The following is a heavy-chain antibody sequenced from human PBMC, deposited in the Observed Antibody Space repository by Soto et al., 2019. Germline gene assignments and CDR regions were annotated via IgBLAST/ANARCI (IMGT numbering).Heavy chain of an antibody. J-gene: IGHJ3*02. CDR3: ARDGSATSAYYDFWSGYENDAFDI. Sequence: ASVKVSCKASGYTFTSYGISWVRQAPGQGLEWMGWISAYNGNTNYAQKLQGRVTMTTDTSTSTAYMELRSLRSDDTAVYYCARDGSATSAYYDFWSGYENDAFDIWGQGTMVTV. V-gene: IGHV1-18*01. CDR1: GYTFTSYG. D-gene: IGHD3-3*01. CDR2: ISAYNGNT.